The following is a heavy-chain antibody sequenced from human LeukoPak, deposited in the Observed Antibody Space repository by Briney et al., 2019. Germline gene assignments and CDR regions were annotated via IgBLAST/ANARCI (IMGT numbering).Heavy chain of an antibody. CDR1: GFTFSDYY. V-gene: IGHV3-11*05. D-gene: IGHD3-3*01. CDR3: ARVRVDIYDFWSGYSTGYFDY. CDR2: ISSSSSYI. J-gene: IGHJ4*02. Sequence: GGSLRLSCAASGFTFSDYYMGWIRQAPGKGLEWVSSISSSSSYIYYADSVKGRFTISRDNAKNSLYLQMNSLRAEDTALYYCARVRVDIYDFWSGYSTGYFDYWGQGTLVTVSS.